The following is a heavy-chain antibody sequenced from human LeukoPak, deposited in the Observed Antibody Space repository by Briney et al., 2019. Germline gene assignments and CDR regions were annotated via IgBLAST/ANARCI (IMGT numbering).Heavy chain of an antibody. CDR1: GFTFSSYG. CDR2: IWYDGSNK. J-gene: IGHJ3*02. V-gene: IGHV3-33*01. CDR3: ARVGPNKNAFDI. Sequence: GGSLRLSCAASGFTFSSYGMHWVRQAPGKGLEWVAVIWYDGSNKYHADSVKGRFTISRDNSKNTLYLQMNSLRAEDTAVYYCARVGPNKNAFDIWGQGTMVTVSS.